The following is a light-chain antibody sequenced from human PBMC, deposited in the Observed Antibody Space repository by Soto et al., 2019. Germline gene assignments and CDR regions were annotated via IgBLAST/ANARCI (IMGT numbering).Light chain of an antibody. CDR2: SAS. CDR1: QSITRH. CDR3: QQSYSTPQT. Sequence: DIHITQSPSSLSASVGDRVTITCRASQSITRHLNWYQQKPGKAPRLLIYSASSLQSGVPSRFSGSGSGTDFILTISSLQPEDFTTYYCQQSYSTPQTFGQGTKV. J-gene: IGKJ1*01. V-gene: IGKV1-39*01.